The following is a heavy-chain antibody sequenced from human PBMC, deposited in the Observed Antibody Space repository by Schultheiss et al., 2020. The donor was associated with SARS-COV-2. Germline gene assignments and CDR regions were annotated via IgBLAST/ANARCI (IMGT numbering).Heavy chain of an antibody. J-gene: IGHJ6*02. V-gene: IGHV1-8*02. Sequence: ASVKVSCKASGYTFTGYYMHWVRQATGQGLEWMGWMNPNSGGTNYAQKFQGRVTMTRNTSISTAYMELSSLRSEDTAVYYCAAGSKASSSYYYYYYGMDVWGQGTTVTVSS. CDR3: AAGSKASSSYYYYYYGMDV. D-gene: IGHD6-6*01. CDR1: GYTFTGYY. CDR2: MNPNSGGT.